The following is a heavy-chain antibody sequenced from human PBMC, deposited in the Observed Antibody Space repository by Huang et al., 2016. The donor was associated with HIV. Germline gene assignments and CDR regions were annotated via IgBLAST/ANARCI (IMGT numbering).Heavy chain of an antibody. CDR1: GGSFSGYY. V-gene: IGHV4-34*01. CDR2: INHSEST. CDR3: ARGQGGYYYYYMDV. Sequence: QVQLQQWGAGLLRPSETLSLTCAVYGGSFSGYYGTWIRQPPGKVLEWIGEINHSESTTYNPSLNRRVTISVDTSRNQFSLTLTSVTAADTAVYYCARGQGGYYYYYMDVWGKGTTVTVSS. J-gene: IGHJ6*03.